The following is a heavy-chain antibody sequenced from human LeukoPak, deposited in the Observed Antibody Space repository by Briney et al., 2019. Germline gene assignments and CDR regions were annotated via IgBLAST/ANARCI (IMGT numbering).Heavy chain of an antibody. V-gene: IGHV3-48*01. Sequence: GGSLRLSCAASGFTVSSNYMSWVRQAPGKGLEWVSYISSSSSNINYADSVKGRFTISRDNAKNSLYLQMDSLRAEDTAVYYCAGGVSSTSCYVDYWGQGTLVTVSS. J-gene: IGHJ4*02. CDR2: ISSSSSNI. CDR1: GFTVSSNY. D-gene: IGHD2-2*01. CDR3: AGGVSSTSCYVDY.